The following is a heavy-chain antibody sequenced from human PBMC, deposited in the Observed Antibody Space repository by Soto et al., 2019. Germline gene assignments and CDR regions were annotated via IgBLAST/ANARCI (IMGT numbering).Heavy chain of an antibody. V-gene: IGHV3-49*03. CDR1: GFTFGDYA. D-gene: IGHD6-13*01. Sequence: GGSLRLSCTASGFTFGDYAMSWFRQAPGKGLEWVGFIRSKAYGGTTEYAASVKGRFTISRDDSKSIAYLQMNSLKTEDTAVYYCTRDQQGILAAAGTIGYYYYGMDVWGQGTTVTVSS. J-gene: IGHJ6*02. CDR3: TRDQQGILAAAGTIGYYYYGMDV. CDR2: IRSKAYGGTT.